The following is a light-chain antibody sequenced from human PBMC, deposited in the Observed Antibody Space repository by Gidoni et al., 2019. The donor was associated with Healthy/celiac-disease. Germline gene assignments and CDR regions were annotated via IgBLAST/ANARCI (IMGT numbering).Light chain of an antibody. V-gene: IGKV1-39*01. Sequence: DIHLTQSPSSLSASIGDRVTITCRASDSMARYINWYQQLPGKAPSLLIYTASNLERGVPSRFSGSGSGAEFTLTITDLQAEDFATYYCQQTYSMPWTFGQGTYV. J-gene: IGKJ1*01. CDR1: DSMARY. CDR2: TAS. CDR3: QQTYSMPWT.